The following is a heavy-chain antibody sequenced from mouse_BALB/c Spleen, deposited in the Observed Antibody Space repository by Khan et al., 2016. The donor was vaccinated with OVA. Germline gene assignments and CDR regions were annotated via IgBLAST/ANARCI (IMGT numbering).Heavy chain of an antibody. CDR2: IIYTGYT. CDR1: GDSITTGY. J-gene: IGHJ3*01. Sequence: VQLQQSGPSLVKPSQTLSLTCSVTGDSITTGYWNWIRKFPGNKLEYMGYIIYTGYTYYNPSLKSRISITRHTSNNQYSLQLNSVTDEDTATYYCARSTYRYAFVYWGQGTLVTVSA. D-gene: IGHD2-14*01. CDR3: ARSTYRYAFVY. V-gene: IGHV3-8*02.